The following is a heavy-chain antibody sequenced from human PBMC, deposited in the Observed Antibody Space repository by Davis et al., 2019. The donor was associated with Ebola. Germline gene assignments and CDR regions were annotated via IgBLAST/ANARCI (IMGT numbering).Heavy chain of an antibody. CDR2: INHSGST. CDR3: ARVTSLRFLEWSYYYYYMDV. CDR1: GGSFSGYY. D-gene: IGHD3-3*01. Sequence: PGGSLRLSCAVYGGSFSGYYWSWIRQPPGKGLEWIGEINHSGSTNYNPSLKSRVTISVDTSKNQFSLKLSSVTAADTAVYYCARVTSLRFLEWSYYYYYMDVWGKGTTVTVSS. V-gene: IGHV4-34*01. J-gene: IGHJ6*03.